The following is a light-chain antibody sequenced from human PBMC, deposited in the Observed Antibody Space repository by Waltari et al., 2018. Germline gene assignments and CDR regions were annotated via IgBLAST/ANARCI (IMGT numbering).Light chain of an antibody. CDR1: SSDVGGYNY. CDR3: SSYATNGDVV. Sequence: QSALTQPASVSGSPGQSITMSCTGTSSDVGGYNYVSWYQQHTGKAPKLMIYDVSKRPSGVSNRFSGSKSGKKASLTISGLQAEDEADYYCSSYATNGDVVFGGGTKLTVL. CDR2: DVS. V-gene: IGLV2-14*01. J-gene: IGLJ2*01.